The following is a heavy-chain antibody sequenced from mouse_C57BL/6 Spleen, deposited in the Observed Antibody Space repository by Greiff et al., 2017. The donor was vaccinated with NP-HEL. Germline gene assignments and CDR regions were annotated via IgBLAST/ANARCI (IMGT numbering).Heavy chain of an antibody. CDR2: ISYDGSN. D-gene: IGHD4-1*01. CDR1: GYSITSGYY. V-gene: IGHV3-6*01. J-gene: IGHJ2*01. Sequence: EVKLQESGPGLVKPSQSLSLTCSVTGYSITSGYYWNWIRQFPGNKLEWMGYISYDGSNNYNPSLKNRISITRDTSKNQFFLKLNSVTTEDTATYYCARGGLGPYFDYWGQGTTLTVSS. CDR3: ARGGLGPYFDY.